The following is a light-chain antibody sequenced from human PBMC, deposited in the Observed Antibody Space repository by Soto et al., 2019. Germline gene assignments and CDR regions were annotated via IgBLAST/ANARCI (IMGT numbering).Light chain of an antibody. CDR2: EVS. J-gene: IGLJ2*01. CDR3: SSYTNTHTLI. V-gene: IGLV2-14*01. CDR1: SSDIIGYKY. Sequence: QSALTQPASVSGSPGQSITISCTGASSDIIGYKYVSWYQQHPGKAPRLIIYEVSNRPSGVSNRFSGSKSGNTASLTISGLQAEDEADYYCSSYTNTHTLIFGGGTKLTVL.